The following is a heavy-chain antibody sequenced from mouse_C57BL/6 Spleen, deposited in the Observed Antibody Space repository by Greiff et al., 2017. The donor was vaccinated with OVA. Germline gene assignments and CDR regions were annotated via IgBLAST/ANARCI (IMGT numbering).Heavy chain of an antibody. CDR2: IDPSDSYT. CDR3: ARAPYYCGSSPYYFDY. J-gene: IGHJ2*01. V-gene: IGHV1-69*01. D-gene: IGHD1-1*01. Sequence: QVQLKQPGAELVMPGASVKLSCKASGYTFTSYWMHWVKQRPGQGLEWIGEIDPSDSYTNYNQKFKGKSTLTVDKSSSTAYMQLSSLTSEDSAVYYCARAPYYCGSSPYYFDYWGQGTTLTVSS. CDR1: GYTFTSYW.